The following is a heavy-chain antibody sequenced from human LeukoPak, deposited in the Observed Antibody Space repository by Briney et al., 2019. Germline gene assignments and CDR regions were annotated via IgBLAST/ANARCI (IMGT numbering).Heavy chain of an antibody. Sequence: SVKVSCKASGGTFSSYAISWVRQAPGQGLEWMGGIIPIFGTANYAQKFQGRVTITADESTSTAYMELSSLRSEDTAVYYCARGGQLAAPLDYWGQGTRVTVSS. CDR3: ARGGQLAAPLDY. CDR2: IIPIFGTA. D-gene: IGHD6-13*01. J-gene: IGHJ4*02. V-gene: IGHV1-69*13. CDR1: GGTFSSYA.